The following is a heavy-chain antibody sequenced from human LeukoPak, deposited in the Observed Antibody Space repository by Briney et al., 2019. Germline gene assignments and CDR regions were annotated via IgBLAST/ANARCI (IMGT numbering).Heavy chain of an antibody. Sequence: ASVKVSCKASGYTFTSYYMHWVRQAPGQGLEWMGIINLSGGSTSYAQKFQGRVTMTRDTSTSTVYMELSSLRSEDTAVYYCAREEVVVVPAATLNWFDPWGQGTLVTVSS. CDR2: INLSGGST. V-gene: IGHV1-46*03. D-gene: IGHD2-2*01. CDR3: AREEVVVVPAATLNWFDP. CDR1: GYTFTSYY. J-gene: IGHJ5*02.